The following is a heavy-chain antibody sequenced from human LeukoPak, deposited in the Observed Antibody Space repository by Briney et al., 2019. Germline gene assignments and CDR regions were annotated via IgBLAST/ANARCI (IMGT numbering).Heavy chain of an antibody. CDR3: ARDPDGDYDFDY. CDR1: GFSISDYG. V-gene: IGHV3-48*01. CDR2: SNSNGGVI. D-gene: IGHD4-17*01. J-gene: IGHJ4*02. Sequence: GGSLRLSCAISGFSISDYGVNGVRRAPGKGLEWLSHSNSNGGVISYADSVKGRFTISRDTAKNSLYLQMNSLRVEDTAIYYCARDPDGDYDFDYWGQGTLVTVSS.